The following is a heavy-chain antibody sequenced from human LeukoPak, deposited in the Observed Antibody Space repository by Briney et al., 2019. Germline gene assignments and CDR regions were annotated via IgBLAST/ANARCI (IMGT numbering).Heavy chain of an antibody. CDR1: GGSISSSSYY. CDR2: IYYTGST. Sequence: SETLSLTCTVSGGSISSSSYYWGWIRQPPGKGLEWIGNIYYTGSTYYNPSLKSRVTISVDTSKNLFSLKLSSVTAADTAVYYCAREANRIDHNYFGMDVWGQGTTVTVSS. J-gene: IGHJ6*02. D-gene: IGHD1-14*01. V-gene: IGHV4-39*07. CDR3: AREANRIDHNYFGMDV.